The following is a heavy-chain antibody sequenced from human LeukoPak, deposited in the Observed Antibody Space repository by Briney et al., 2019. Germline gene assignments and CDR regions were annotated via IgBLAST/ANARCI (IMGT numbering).Heavy chain of an antibody. CDR1: GGSFSTYY. D-gene: IGHD2-15*01. Sequence: SETLSLTCTVSGGSFSTYYWSWIRQPPGKGLEWIGYIYYSGTTNYNPSLKSRVTISADTSKNQFSLKLTSVTAAVTAVYYCARDRGGGSSYIDYWGQGTLVTVSS. J-gene: IGHJ4*02. CDR2: IYYSGTT. CDR3: ARDRGGGSSYIDY. V-gene: IGHV4-59*01.